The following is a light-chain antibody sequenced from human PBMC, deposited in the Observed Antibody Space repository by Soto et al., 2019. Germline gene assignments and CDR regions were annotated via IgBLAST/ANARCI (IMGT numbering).Light chain of an antibody. J-gene: IGLJ7*01. Sequence: QSALTQPGAVSGSPGQSITISCTGTSSDVGGYNLVPWYQQHPGKAPKLMISEVSKRPSGISDRFSGSKSGSTASLTISGLQAEDEADYYCCSYAGTSTHTVFGGGTQLTVL. CDR3: CSYAGTSTHTV. CDR2: EVS. V-gene: IGLV2-23*02. CDR1: SSDVGGYNL.